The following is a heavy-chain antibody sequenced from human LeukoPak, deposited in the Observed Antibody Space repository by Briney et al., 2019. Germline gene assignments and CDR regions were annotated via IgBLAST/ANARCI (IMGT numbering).Heavy chain of an antibody. CDR2: ITWHGGDT. CDR3: AKAVVGGQGAYYFDY. Sequence: GSLRLSCSASGFTFYDYAMHWVRQTSGKGLEWVSLITWHGGDTYYADSVKGRFSISRDNNNNSVSLQMTSLTTEDTALYYCAKAVVGGQGAYYFDYWGQGTLVTVSS. V-gene: IGHV3-43*01. J-gene: IGHJ4*02. CDR1: GFTFYDYA. D-gene: IGHD6-19*01.